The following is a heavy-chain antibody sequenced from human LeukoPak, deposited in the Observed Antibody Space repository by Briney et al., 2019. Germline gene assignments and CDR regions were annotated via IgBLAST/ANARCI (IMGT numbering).Heavy chain of an antibody. CDR1: GFTFSSYS. J-gene: IGHJ6*03. CDR3: AKDGGNYYDSDGSYLMRSYMGV. Sequence: GGSLRLSCAASGFTFSSYSMNWVRQAPGKGLEWVSSISSSSSYIYYADSVKGRFTISRDNAKNSLYLQMNSLRAEDTAVYYCAKDGGNYYDSDGSYLMRSYMGVWGKGTTVTVSS. D-gene: IGHD3-22*01. V-gene: IGHV3-21*01. CDR2: ISSSSSYI.